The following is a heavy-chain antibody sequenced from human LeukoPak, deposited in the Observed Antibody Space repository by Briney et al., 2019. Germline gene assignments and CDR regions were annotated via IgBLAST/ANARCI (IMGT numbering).Heavy chain of an antibody. CDR2: ISISGTTI. CDR1: GFTFSDYE. Sequence: GGSLRLSCAASGFTFSDYEMNWVRQAPGKGLEWLSHISISGTTIHYADSVKGRFTISRDNAKNSVYLQMTSLRAEDTAVYYCARGKEGYCSRTSCYLDYYYYYMDVWGKGTTVTISS. V-gene: IGHV3-48*03. D-gene: IGHD2-2*01. CDR3: ARGKEGYCSRTSCYLDYYYYYMDV. J-gene: IGHJ6*03.